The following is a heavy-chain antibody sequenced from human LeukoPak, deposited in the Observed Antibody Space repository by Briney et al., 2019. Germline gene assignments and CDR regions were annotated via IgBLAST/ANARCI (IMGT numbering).Heavy chain of an antibody. CDR2: ISSSSSYI. D-gene: IGHD1-7*01. V-gene: IGHV3-21*01. CDR3: ARDFGITGTDFDY. Sequence: GGSLRLSCAASGFTFSSYSMNWVRQAPGKGLEWVSSISSSSSYIYYADSVKGRFTISRDNAKNPLYLQMNSLRAEDTAVYYCARDFGITGTDFDYWGQGTLVTVSS. CDR1: GFTFSSYS. J-gene: IGHJ4*02.